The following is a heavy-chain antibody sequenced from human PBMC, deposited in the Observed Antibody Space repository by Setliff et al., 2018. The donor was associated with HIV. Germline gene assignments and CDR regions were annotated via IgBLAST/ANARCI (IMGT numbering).Heavy chain of an antibody. CDR3: ARCYYNFWSGYPLDYMDV. CDR1: GGSISSYY. D-gene: IGHD3-3*01. J-gene: IGHJ6*03. CDR2: ISSGST. Sequence: SETLSLTCTVSGGSISSYYWSWIRQPPGKGLEWIGYISSGSTNYNPSLKSRVTMSVGTPKNQFSLKLSSVTAADTAVYYCARCYYNFWSGYPLDYMDVWGKGTTVTVSS. V-gene: IGHV4-4*08.